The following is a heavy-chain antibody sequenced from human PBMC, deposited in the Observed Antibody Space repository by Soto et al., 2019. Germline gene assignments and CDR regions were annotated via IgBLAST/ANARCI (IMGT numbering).Heavy chain of an antibody. V-gene: IGHV3-30-3*01. CDR3: VRRHDAFDI. J-gene: IGHJ3*02. CDR2: ISYDGSDK. CDR1: GFTFSSYA. Sequence: QVQLVESGGGVVQPGRSLRLSCAASGFTFSSYAMHWVRQAPGKGLEWVAVISYDGSDKYYADSVKGRFTISRDNSKNTLYLQVNSLRAEDTAVYYCVRRHDAFDIWGQGTMVTVSS.